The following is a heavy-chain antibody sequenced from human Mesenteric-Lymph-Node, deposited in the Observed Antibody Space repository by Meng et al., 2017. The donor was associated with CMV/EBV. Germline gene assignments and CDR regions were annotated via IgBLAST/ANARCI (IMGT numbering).Heavy chain of an antibody. V-gene: IGHV1-3*04. CDR1: GYTFSSYA. J-gene: IGHJ4*02. Sequence: QVQLVQSGAEVKKPGASVKVSCKASGYTFSSYAMHCVRQAPGQRLEWMGWINIVEDKTKTSQNFQGRVTLTRDTSANTSYMELSSLRSDDTAVYYCARTNNWGFDYCGQGTLVTVSS. CDR2: INIVEDKT. D-gene: IGHD3-16*01. CDR3: ARTNNWGFDY.